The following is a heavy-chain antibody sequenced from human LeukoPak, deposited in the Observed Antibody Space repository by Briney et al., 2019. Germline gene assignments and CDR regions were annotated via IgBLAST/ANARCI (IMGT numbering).Heavy chain of an antibody. D-gene: IGHD5-18*01. CDR3: ARGITMVTPLDY. CDR2: INHSGST. Sequence: SETLSLTCAVYGGSFSGYYWSWIRQPPGKELEWIGEINHSGSTNYNPSLKGRVTISVDTSKNQFSLKLSSVTAADTAVYYCARGITMVTPLDYWGQGTLVTVSS. V-gene: IGHV4-34*01. CDR1: GGSFSGYY. J-gene: IGHJ4*02.